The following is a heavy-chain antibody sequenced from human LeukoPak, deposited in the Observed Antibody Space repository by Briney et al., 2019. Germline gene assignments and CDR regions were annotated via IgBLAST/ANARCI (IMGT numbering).Heavy chain of an antibody. Sequence: PSETLSLTCTVSGGSISSGGYYWSWIRQHPGKGLEWIGYIYYSGSTYYSPSLKSRVTISVDTSKNQFSLKLSSVTAADTAVYYCARGGYSSSWYLDYFDYWGQGTLVTVSS. CDR3: ARGGYSSSWYLDYFDY. CDR1: GGSISSGGYY. V-gene: IGHV4-31*03. D-gene: IGHD6-13*01. CDR2: IYYSGST. J-gene: IGHJ4*02.